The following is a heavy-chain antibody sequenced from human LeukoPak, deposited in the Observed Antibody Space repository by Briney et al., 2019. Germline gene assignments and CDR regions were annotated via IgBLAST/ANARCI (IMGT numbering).Heavy chain of an antibody. CDR2: ISAYNGNT. V-gene: IGHV1-18*01. D-gene: IGHD1-26*01. CDR1: GYTFTSYG. Sequence: GASVKVSCKASGYTFTSYGISWVRQAPGQGLEWMGWISAYNGNTNYPQKPQGRVTITTDTSTGTAYMELRSLRSDDTAVYYCARDHGGGSYYVWFDPWGQGTLVTVSS. CDR3: ARDHGGGSYYVWFDP. J-gene: IGHJ5*02.